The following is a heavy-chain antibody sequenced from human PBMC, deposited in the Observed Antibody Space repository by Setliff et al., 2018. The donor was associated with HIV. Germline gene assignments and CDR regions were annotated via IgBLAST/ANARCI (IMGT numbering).Heavy chain of an antibody. V-gene: IGHV4-61*09. D-gene: IGHD3-22*01. CDR1: GGSISSGSYY. J-gene: IGHJ1*01. Sequence: SETLSLTCTVSGGSISSGSYYWSWIRQPAGKGLEWIGHIYTSGSTNYNPSLKSRVTISVDTSKNQFSLKLSSVTAADTAVYYCARAAPGYYYDSSGYAEYFQHWGQGTLVTVSS. CDR2: IYTSGST. CDR3: ARAAPGYYYDSSGYAEYFQH.